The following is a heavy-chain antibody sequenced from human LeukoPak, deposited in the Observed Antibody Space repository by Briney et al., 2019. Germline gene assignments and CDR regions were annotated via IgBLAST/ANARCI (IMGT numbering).Heavy chain of an antibody. CDR3: ARDATGAQSSGYYYY. V-gene: IGHV3-20*04. D-gene: IGHD3-22*01. Sequence: GGSLRLSCAASGFTFDDYGMSWVRQAPGKGLEWVSGINWNGGSTGYADSVKGRFTISRDNAKNSLYLQMNSLRAEDTALYYCARDATGAQSSGYYYYWGQGTLVTVSS. CDR1: GFTFDDYG. J-gene: IGHJ4*02. CDR2: INWNGGST.